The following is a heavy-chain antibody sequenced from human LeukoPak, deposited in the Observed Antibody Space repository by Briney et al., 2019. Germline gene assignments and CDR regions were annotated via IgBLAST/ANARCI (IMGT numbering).Heavy chain of an antibody. D-gene: IGHD2-2*02. Sequence: GGSLRLSCAASGFTFSSYWMHRVRQAPGKGLVWVSRINSDGSSTSYADSVKGRFTISRDNAKNTLYLQMNSLRAEDTAVYYCASLGDIVVVPAAISYYYYYMDVWGKGTTVTVSS. CDR1: GFTFSSYW. J-gene: IGHJ6*03. CDR3: ASLGDIVVVPAAISYYYYYMDV. V-gene: IGHV3-74*01. CDR2: INSDGSST.